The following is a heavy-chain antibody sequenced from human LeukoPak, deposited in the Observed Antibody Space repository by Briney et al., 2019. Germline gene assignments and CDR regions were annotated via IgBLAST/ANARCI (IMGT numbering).Heavy chain of an antibody. Sequence: ASVKVSCKASGYTFTSYGISWVRQAPGQGLEWMGWISAYNGNTNYAQKFQGRVTITRNTSISTAYMELSSLRSEDTAVYYCARGLSGYCSGGSCLYYYYYMDVWGKGTTVTVSS. V-gene: IGHV1-18*01. CDR1: GYTFTSYG. D-gene: IGHD2-15*01. CDR3: ARGLSGYCSGGSCLYYYYYMDV. J-gene: IGHJ6*03. CDR2: ISAYNGNT.